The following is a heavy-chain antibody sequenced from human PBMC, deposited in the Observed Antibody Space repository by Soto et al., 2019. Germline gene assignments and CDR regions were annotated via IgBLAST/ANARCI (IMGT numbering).Heavy chain of an antibody. V-gene: IGHV1-69*04. CDR3: ARDRMTMVRGVMESWFDP. Sequence: GASVKVSCKASGGTFSDYTITWVRQAPGQGLEWMGRIIPILGIANYAQKFQGRVTITADKSTSTAYMELSSLRSDDTAVYYCARDRMTMVRGVMESWFDPWGQGTLVTVSS. J-gene: IGHJ5*02. CDR2: IIPILGIA. CDR1: GGTFSDYT. D-gene: IGHD3-10*01.